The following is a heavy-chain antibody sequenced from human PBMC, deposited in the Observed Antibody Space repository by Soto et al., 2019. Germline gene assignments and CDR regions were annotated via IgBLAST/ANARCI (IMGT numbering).Heavy chain of an antibody. CDR1: GFTFSSYS. D-gene: IGHD6-13*01. CDR3: ARDLRAYSSSWYPFDY. CDR2: ISSSSSTI. Sequence: GGSLRLSCAASGFTFSSYSMNWVRQAPGKGLEWVSYISSSSSTIYYADSVKGRFTISRDNAKNSLYLQMNSLRDEDTAVYYCARDLRAYSSSWYPFDYWGQGTLVTVSS. J-gene: IGHJ4*02. V-gene: IGHV3-48*02.